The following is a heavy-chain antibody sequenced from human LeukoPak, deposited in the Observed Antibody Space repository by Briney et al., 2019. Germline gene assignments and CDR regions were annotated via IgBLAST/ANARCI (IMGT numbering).Heavy chain of an antibody. D-gene: IGHD4-17*01. CDR1: GFTFSDYS. J-gene: IGHJ4*02. Sequence: GVSLRLSCAASGFTFSDYSMNWLRQAPGQGLAWISYVGISSGNTKYADSLKGRVTISGDSAKNSVFLQVNNMRGDDHAGFYCSRDHRYGFDSWGQGTLVTVSS. CDR3: SRDHRYGFDS. V-gene: IGHV3-11*05. CDR2: VGISSGNT.